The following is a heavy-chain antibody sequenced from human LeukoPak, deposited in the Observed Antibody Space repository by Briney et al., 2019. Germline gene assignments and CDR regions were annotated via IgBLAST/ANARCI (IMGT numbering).Heavy chain of an antibody. D-gene: IGHD3-9*01. CDR1: GGTFNNFA. CDR3: ARGNYDILTGPRRTDAFDI. CDR2: TIRVSGTT. Sequence: SVKVSCKVSGGTFNNFALSWVRQAPGQGLEWVGGTIRVSGTTKYAQNLQGRVTMTTDTSTSTAYMELRSLRSDDTAMYYCARGNYDILTGPRRTDAFDIWGQGTMVTVSS. V-gene: IGHV1-69*05. J-gene: IGHJ3*02.